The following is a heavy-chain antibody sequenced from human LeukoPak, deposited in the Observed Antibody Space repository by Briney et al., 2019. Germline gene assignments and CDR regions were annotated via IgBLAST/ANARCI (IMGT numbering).Heavy chain of an antibody. CDR3: AKDGRFVHSYFDY. Sequence: AGGSLRLSCAASGFTFDDYAMHWVRQAPGKGLEWVSGISWNSGSIGYADSVKGRFTISRDNAKNSLYLQMNSLRAEDTALYYCAKDGRFVHSYFDYWGQGTLVTVSS. V-gene: IGHV3-9*01. CDR1: GFTFDDYA. CDR2: ISWNSGSI. D-gene: IGHD3-10*01. J-gene: IGHJ4*02.